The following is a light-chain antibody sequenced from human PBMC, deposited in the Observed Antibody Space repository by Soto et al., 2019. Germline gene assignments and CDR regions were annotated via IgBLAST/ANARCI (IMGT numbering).Light chain of an antibody. Sequence: VSLSTEERATLSCRASQGVSRYLAWYQQKPGQAPRLLIHDASNRATGIPARFSGSGSGTDFTLTISSLEPEDFAVYYCQHRSNLPLIT. CDR1: QGVSRY. CDR2: DAS. V-gene: IGKV3-11*01. CDR3: QHRSNLPLIT. J-gene: IGKJ5*01.